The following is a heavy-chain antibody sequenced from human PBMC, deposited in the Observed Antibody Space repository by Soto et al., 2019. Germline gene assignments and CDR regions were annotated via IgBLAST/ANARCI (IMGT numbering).Heavy chain of an antibody. CDR1: GASISSYY. D-gene: IGHD3-9*01. V-gene: IGHV4-59*01. CDR3: ARVPFVGYFDWLDP. CDR2: MHHTQGT. Sequence: PSETLSLTCSVSGASISSYYWTWIRQPPGGGLEWIGYMHHTQGTNDNPSLRGRVRMSIDTSMNQFSLRLTSVTAADTAVYYCARVPFVGYFDWLDPWGHGTLVTVS. J-gene: IGHJ5*02.